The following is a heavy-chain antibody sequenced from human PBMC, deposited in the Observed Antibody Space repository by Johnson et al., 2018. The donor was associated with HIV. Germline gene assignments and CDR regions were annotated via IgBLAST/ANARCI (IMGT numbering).Heavy chain of an antibody. D-gene: IGHD3-22*01. V-gene: IGHV3-53*01. J-gene: IGHJ3*02. CDR2: IYSGGST. CDR1: GFTVSSNY. Sequence: EVQLVESGGGLIQPGASLRLSCAASGFTVSSNYMSWVRQAPGKGLEWVSVIYSGGSTYYADSVKGRFTISRDNSKNTLYLQMNSLRAEDTAVYYCAREYYYESPEAFDIWGQGTMVTVSS. CDR3: AREYYYESPEAFDI.